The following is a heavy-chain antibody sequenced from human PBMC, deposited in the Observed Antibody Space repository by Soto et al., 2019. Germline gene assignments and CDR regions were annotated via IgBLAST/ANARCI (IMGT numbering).Heavy chain of an antibody. D-gene: IGHD2-15*01. CDR1: GYTFNNNV. Sequence: GASVKVSCKASGYTFNNNVINWVRQAPGQGLEWMGWMNPNSGNTGYAQKFQGRVTMTRNTSIRTAYIDLSSLSSDDTAVYYCARVMLGGHSDYWGQGTLVTVSS. J-gene: IGHJ4*02. CDR2: MNPNSGNT. CDR3: ARVMLGGHSDY. V-gene: IGHV1-8*01.